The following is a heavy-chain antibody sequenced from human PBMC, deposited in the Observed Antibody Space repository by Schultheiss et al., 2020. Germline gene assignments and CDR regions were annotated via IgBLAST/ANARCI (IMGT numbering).Heavy chain of an antibody. CDR3: ARIPGIAAAGHYYYYGMDV. J-gene: IGHJ6*02. D-gene: IGHD6-13*01. Sequence: GPTLVKPTQTLTLTCTFSGFSLSTSGMCVSWIRQPPGKALEWLARIDWDDDKYYSTSLKTRLTISKDTSKNQVVLTMTNMDPVDTATYYCARIPGIAAAGHYYYYGMDVWGQGTTVTVSS. V-gene: IGHV2-70*11. CDR1: GFSLSTSGMC. CDR2: IDWDDDK.